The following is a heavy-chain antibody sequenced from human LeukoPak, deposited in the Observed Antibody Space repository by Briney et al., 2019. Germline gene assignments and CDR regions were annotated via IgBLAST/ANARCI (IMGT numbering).Heavy chain of an antibody. CDR1: GFTFRSYA. Sequence: GGSLRLSCAASGFTFRSYAMHWVRQAPGKGLEWVAVISNDGTNKYYADSVRGRFTISRDSSKNTLYLQVNSLRVEDTAVYYCARDTGSQDSSSWYGAVDYWGQGTLVTVSS. D-gene: IGHD6-13*01. CDR3: ARDTGSQDSSSWYGAVDY. CDR2: ISNDGTNK. V-gene: IGHV3-30-3*01. J-gene: IGHJ4*02.